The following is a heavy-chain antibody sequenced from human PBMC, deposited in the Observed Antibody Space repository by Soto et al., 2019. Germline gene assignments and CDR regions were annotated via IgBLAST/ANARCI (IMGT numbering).Heavy chain of an antibody. J-gene: IGHJ4*02. D-gene: IGHD3-22*01. V-gene: IGHV4-31*03. CDR3: ARAVYYESSGPHPNRDYFDS. CDR1: GGSTSSGGYY. CDR2: IYYSGST. Sequence: PSETLSLTCTLSGGSTSSGGYYWSWFRQHPGKGREWIGYIYYSGSTYYNPSLKRRFTIPLDTSKNQFSLKLSSETAADAAVYYCARAVYYESSGPHPNRDYFDSWGQGTRVPVSS.